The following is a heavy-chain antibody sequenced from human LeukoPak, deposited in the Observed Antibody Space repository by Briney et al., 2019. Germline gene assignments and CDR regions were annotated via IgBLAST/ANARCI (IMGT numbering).Heavy chain of an antibody. D-gene: IGHD4-23*01. CDR1: GYTFTGYY. CDR3: ARNSRVASTSGLNY. V-gene: IGHV1-2*02. CDR2: INPDSGGT. Sequence: GASVKVSCKSSGYTFTGYYIHWVRQAPGQGLEWMGWINPDSGGTHFAQSFQGRITMTGDTSISTAYMELSRLRSDDTALYYCARNSRVASTSGLNYWGQGTLVTVSS. J-gene: IGHJ4*02.